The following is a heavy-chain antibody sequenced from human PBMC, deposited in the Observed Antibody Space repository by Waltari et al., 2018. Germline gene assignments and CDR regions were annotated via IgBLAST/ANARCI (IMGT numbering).Heavy chain of an antibody. D-gene: IGHD3-9*01. Sequence: QXVQSGXEVXKPGSSVKVSCKXSGGTLSSYTISWVRQAPGQGLEWMGXIIPIXGIANXAQKFQGRVTXTADKSTSTAYMELSSLXSEDTAVYXCARVXSGYDITNWFDXWGQGTLVTVSS. CDR2: IIPIXGIA. CDR1: GGTLSSYT. J-gene: IGHJ5*02. V-gene: IGHV1-69*02. CDR3: ARVXSGYDITNWFDX.